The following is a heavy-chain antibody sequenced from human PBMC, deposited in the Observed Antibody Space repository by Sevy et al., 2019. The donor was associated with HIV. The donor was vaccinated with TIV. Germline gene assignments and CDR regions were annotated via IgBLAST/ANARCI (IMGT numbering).Heavy chain of an antibody. CDR3: ARDHTYYDSGTILGWFAP. D-gene: IGHD3-10*01. CDR1: GFTFSSYG. J-gene: IGHJ5*02. CDR2: IWYDGSNK. Sequence: GGSLRLSCAASGFTFSSYGMHWVRQAPGKGLEWVAVIWYDGSNKYYADSVKGRFTISRDNSKNTLYLQMNSLRAEDTAVYYCARDHTYYDSGTILGWFAPWGQGTLVTVSS. V-gene: IGHV3-33*01.